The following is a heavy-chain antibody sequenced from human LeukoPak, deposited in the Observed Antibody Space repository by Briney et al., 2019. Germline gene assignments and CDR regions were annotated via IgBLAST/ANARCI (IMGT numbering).Heavy chain of an antibody. D-gene: IGHD1-14*01. CDR2: INYTGNT. Sequence: SSETLSLTCSVSGDSISSSPEYWGWIRQPPGKGLEYFVSINYTGNTYSDTSLKARVTISLNTSTTQISLQVTSLTPADSAVYYCSRLFVTGVDGRGWFHSWGQGTLVTVSS. CDR1: GDSISSSPEY. V-gene: IGHV4-39*01. J-gene: IGHJ5*01. CDR3: SRLFVTGVDGRGWFHS.